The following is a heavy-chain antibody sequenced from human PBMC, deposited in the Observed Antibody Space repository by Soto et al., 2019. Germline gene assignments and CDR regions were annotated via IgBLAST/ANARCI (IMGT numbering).Heavy chain of an antibody. CDR1: GGIFSSYA. D-gene: IGHD5-12*01. CDR3: ARARAEIWLQSPYYYYGMDV. V-gene: IGHV1-69*01. J-gene: IGHJ6*02. CDR2: IIPIFGTA. Sequence: QVQPVQSVAEVKKPGSSVKVSCKASGGIFSSYAISWVRQDPGQGLEWMGVIIPIFGTANYAQKCQGRVEITADEPTRTASMVLSSVRSEDTAVYYCARARAEIWLQSPYYYYGMDVWCQ.